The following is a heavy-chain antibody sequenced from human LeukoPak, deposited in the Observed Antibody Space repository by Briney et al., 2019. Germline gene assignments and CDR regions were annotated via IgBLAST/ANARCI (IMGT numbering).Heavy chain of an antibody. V-gene: IGHV1-2*02. CDR1: GYTFTGHL. CDR2: INPNSGGT. J-gene: IGHJ4*02. Sequence: ASVKVSCKASGYTFTGHLLHWVRQAPGQRLEWMGWINPNSGGTTYAPKFRGRVTMTRDTSIRTVYLELTNLRSDDTAVYYCAREREGLYDILTGYFGYWGQGTLVTVSS. CDR3: AREREGLYDILTGYFGY. D-gene: IGHD3-9*01.